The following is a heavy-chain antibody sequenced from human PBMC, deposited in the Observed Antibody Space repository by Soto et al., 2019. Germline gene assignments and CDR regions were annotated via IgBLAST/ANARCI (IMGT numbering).Heavy chain of an antibody. D-gene: IGHD3-10*01. CDR1: GYTFTSYD. V-gene: IGHV1-8*01. CDR2: MNPNSGNT. Sequence: ASVKVSCKASGYTFTSYDINWVRQATGQGLEWMGWMNPNSGNTGYAQKFQGRVTMTRNTSISTAYMELSSLRSEDTAVYYCAKSGSRAGRSYYYYYYMDVWGKGTTVTAP. J-gene: IGHJ6*03. CDR3: AKSGSRAGRSYYYYYYMDV.